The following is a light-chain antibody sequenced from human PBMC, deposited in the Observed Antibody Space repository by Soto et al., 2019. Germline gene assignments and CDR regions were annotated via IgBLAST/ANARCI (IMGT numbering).Light chain of an antibody. V-gene: IGKV3-15*01. CDR2: GAS. CDR3: QQYHTWPPMYT. CDR1: QSVSSN. Sequence: EIVMTQSPVTLSVSPGERATLSCRASQSVSSNLAWYQQKPGQTPRLLIYGASTRATGIPARFSGSGSGTEYTHTVSSLQSEDFAVYYCQQYHTWPPMYTFGQGTKLEIK. J-gene: IGKJ2*01.